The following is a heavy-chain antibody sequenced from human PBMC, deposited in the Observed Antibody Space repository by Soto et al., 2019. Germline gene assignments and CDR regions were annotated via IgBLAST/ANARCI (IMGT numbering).Heavy chain of an antibody. CDR1: GGSISSYY. Sequence: QVQLQESGPGLVKPSETLSLTCTVSGGSISSYYWSWIRQPPGKGLEWIGYIYYRGSTNYNPSLKSRAHIAVATSKNQFPLKLSSVTEADTAVYYCAGVVGGYDYYYYYGMDVWGQGTTVTVSS. D-gene: IGHD5-12*01. CDR3: AGVVGGYDYYYYYGMDV. J-gene: IGHJ6*02. CDR2: IYYRGST. V-gene: IGHV4-59*01.